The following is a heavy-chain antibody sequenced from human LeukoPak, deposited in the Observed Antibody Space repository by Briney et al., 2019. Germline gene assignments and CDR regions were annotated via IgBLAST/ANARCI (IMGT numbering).Heavy chain of an antibody. D-gene: IGHD6-13*01. CDR1: GFTFSSYA. CDR3: AKESWPGIAAAGHDY. Sequence: GGSLRLSCAASGFTFSSYAMSWVRQAPGKGLEWVSAISGSGGSTYYADSVKGRFTISRDNSKNTLHLQMNSLRAEDTAVYYCAKESWPGIAAAGHDYWGQGTLVTVSS. V-gene: IGHV3-23*01. J-gene: IGHJ4*02. CDR2: ISGSGGST.